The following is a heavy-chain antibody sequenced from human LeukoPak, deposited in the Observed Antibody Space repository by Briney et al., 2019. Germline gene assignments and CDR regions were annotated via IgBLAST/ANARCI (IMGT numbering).Heavy chain of an antibody. D-gene: IGHD6-13*01. Sequence: ASVKVYCKASGYTFTSYDINWVRQATGQGLEWMGWMNPNSGNTGYTQKFQGRVTMTRNTSISTAYMELSSLRSEDTAVYYCARGPNKPYSRAFNWFDPWGQGTLVTVSS. V-gene: IGHV1-8*01. CDR2: MNPNSGNT. J-gene: IGHJ5*02. CDR1: GYTFTSYD. CDR3: ARGPNKPYSRAFNWFDP.